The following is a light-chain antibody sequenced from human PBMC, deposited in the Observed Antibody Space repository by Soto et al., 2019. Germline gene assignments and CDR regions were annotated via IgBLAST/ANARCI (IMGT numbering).Light chain of an antibody. V-gene: IGLV2-14*01. J-gene: IGLJ3*02. CDR2: DVS. CDR1: SSDVGGYKY. Sequence: SVLTQPASVSGSPGQSITISCTGTSSDVGGYKYVSWYQQYPGKAPKLLIYDVSYRPSGVSNRFSGSKSGNTASLTISGLQAEDEADYYCSSYTSSSTLGVFGGGTKLTVL. CDR3: SSYTSSSTLGV.